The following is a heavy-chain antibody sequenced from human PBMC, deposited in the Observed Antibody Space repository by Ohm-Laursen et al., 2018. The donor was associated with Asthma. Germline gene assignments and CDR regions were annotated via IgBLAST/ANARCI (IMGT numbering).Heavy chain of an antibody. CDR2: IYYSGTI. CDR3: GRDYGGNSGRPFDI. Sequence: SQTLSLTCNVSGGSISRSTYYWGWIRQPPGKGLEWIGSIYYSGTIYYNPSLKSRVTISVDTSKNQFSLKLSSVTAADTAVYYCGRDYGGNSGRPFDIWGQGTMVTVSS. J-gene: IGHJ3*02. CDR1: GGSISRSTYY. D-gene: IGHD4-23*01. V-gene: IGHV4-39*02.